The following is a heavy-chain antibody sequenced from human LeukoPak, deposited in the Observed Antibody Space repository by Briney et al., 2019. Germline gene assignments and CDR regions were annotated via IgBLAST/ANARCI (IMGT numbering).Heavy chain of an antibody. J-gene: IGHJ5*02. CDR1: GFTLSSGSW. CDR2: SRSNGSST. CDR3: AKSDWFDP. V-gene: IGHV3-74*01. Sequence: GGSLRLSCAASGFTLSSGSWMHWVRQVPGKGLVWVSRSRSNGSSTTYADSVKGRFTISTDNAKNTLYLHMNSLRDDDTAVYYWAKSDWFDPWGQGTLVTVSS.